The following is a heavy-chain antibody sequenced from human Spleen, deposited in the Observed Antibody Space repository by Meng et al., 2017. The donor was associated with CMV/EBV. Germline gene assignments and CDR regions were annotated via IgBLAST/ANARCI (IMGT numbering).Heavy chain of an antibody. Sequence: ASVKVSCKASGYTFSDYGISWVRQAPGQGLEWMGWINPNSGDSNYAQKLQDRVTMTRDTSITTAYMELSRLRSDDTAVYYCASGYSYGSLTFDYWGQGTLVTVS. J-gene: IGHJ4*02. CDR2: INPNSGDS. V-gene: IGHV1-2*02. CDR1: GYTFSDYG. D-gene: IGHD5-18*01. CDR3: ASGYSYGSLTFDY.